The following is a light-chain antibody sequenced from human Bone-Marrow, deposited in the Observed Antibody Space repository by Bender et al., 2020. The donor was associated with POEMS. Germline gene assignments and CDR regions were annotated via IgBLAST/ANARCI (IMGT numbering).Light chain of an antibody. Sequence: QSVLTQPPSLSGAPGQRVTISCSGSTSNVGTNSVNWYQQLPRTAPKLLIYSDNQRPSGVPDRFSGSKSSTSASLAISGLQSEDEAHFYCAAWDDTLDGPVFGGGTQLAVL. CDR2: SDN. CDR3: AAWDDTLDGPV. CDR1: TSNVGTNS. V-gene: IGLV1-44*01. J-gene: IGLJ7*01.